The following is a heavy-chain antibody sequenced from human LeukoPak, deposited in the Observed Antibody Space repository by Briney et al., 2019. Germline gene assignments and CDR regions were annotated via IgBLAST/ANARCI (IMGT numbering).Heavy chain of an antibody. CDR1: GFTFSRYR. D-gene: IGHD3-10*01. J-gene: IGHJ6*03. Sequence: PGGSLRLSCAASGFTFSRYRMTWVRQAPGKGLECMASINQDGSEKNYVDSVKGRFTISRDNAKNSLFLQMNSLRAEDTAVYYCARRMWGGLSALSEYYYYYMDVWGKGTTVTVSS. V-gene: IGHV3-7*01. CDR2: INQDGSEK. CDR3: ARRMWGGLSALSEYYYYYMDV.